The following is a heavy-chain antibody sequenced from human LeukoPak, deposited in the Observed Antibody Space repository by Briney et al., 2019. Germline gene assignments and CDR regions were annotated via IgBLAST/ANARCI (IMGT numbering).Heavy chain of an antibody. V-gene: IGHV3-72*01. J-gene: IGHJ5*02. CDR2: TRNKANSYTT. D-gene: IGHD3-10*01. CDR3: ASLYGSGKRWVDP. Sequence: GGSLRLSCAASGFTFSDHYMDWVRQAPGKGLEWVGRTRNKANSYTTEYAASVKGRFTISRDDSKNSLYLQMNSLKTEDTAVYYCASLYGSGKRWVDPWGQGTLVTVSS. CDR1: GFTFSDHY.